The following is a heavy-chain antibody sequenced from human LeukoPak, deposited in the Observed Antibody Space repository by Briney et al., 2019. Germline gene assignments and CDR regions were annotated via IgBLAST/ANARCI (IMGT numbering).Heavy chain of an antibody. D-gene: IGHD6-19*01. Sequence: QPGGSLRLSCAASGFTFSSYEMNWVRQAPGKGLEWVSYISSSGSTIYYADSVKGRFTISRDNAKNSLYLQMNSLRAEDTAVYYCETGIAVAGGFYNFDYWGQGTLVTVSS. J-gene: IGHJ4*02. CDR2: ISSSGSTI. CDR1: GFTFSSYE. V-gene: IGHV3-48*03. CDR3: ETGIAVAGGFYNFDY.